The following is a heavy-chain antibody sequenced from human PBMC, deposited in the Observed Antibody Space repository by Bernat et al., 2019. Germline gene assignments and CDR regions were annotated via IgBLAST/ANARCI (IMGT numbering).Heavy chain of an antibody. V-gene: IGHV3-11*01. D-gene: IGHD5-12*01. CDR1: GFTFTDYY. J-gene: IGHJ4*02. CDR2: ISSSSTII. Sequence: QVLLVDSGGDLVKPGGSLRLSCVASGFTFTDYYMTWIRQAPGKGLEWVSYISSSSTIIYYADSVKGRFTISRDNAKNSLFLQMNSLRAEDSALYYCARAFNSGSFAPAFWGQGTLVTVSS. CDR3: ARAFNSGSFAPAF.